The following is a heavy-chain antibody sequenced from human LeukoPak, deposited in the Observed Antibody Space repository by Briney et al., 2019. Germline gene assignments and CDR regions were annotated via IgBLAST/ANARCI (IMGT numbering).Heavy chain of an antibody. Sequence: ASVKVSCKASGYTFTSYDINWVRQATGQGLEWMGWMNPNSGNTGYAQKFQGRVTMTRNTSISTAYMELSSLRSEDTAVYYCARAPEEMWIQLWLRMEPRSDYYYYGMDVWGQGTTVTVSS. CDR1: GYTFTSYD. V-gene: IGHV1-8*01. D-gene: IGHD5-18*01. J-gene: IGHJ6*02. CDR2: MNPNSGNT. CDR3: ARAPEEMWIQLWLRMEPRSDYYYYGMDV.